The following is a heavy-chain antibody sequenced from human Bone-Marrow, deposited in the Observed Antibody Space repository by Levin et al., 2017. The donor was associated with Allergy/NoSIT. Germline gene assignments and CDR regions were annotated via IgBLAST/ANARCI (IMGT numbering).Heavy chain of an antibody. Sequence: SQTLSLTCAVYGGSFSAYSWSWTRQSPVKGQEWLGEINHSGSTKYNPSLKSRITISLDTSKNQFPLRLSPVTAADTAVYYCARVPENWFDPWGQGTLVTVSS. CDR2: INHSGST. V-gene: IGHV4-34*01. CDR1: GGSFSAYS. CDR3: ARVPENWFDP. J-gene: IGHJ5*02.